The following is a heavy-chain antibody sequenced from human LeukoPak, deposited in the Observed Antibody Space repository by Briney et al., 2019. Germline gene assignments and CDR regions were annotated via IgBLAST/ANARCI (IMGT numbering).Heavy chain of an antibody. CDR1: GYSFTSYW. CDR3: ARHLLSVCSSTSCRGYYYYMDV. V-gene: IGHV5-51*01. D-gene: IGHD2-2*01. J-gene: IGHJ6*03. Sequence: GESLRISCKGSGYSFTSYWIGWVRQMPGKGLEWMGIIYPGDSDTRYSPSFQGQVTISADKSISTAYLQWSSLKASDTAMYYCARHLLSVCSSTSCRGYYYYMDVWGKGTTVTVSS. CDR2: IYPGDSDT.